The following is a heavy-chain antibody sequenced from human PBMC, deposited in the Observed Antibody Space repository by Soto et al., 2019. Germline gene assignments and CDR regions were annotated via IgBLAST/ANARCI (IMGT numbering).Heavy chain of an antibody. CDR3: ASHLTKYSGTSNDH. D-gene: IGHD1-26*01. J-gene: IGHJ5*02. Sequence: GESLKISCKASGYNFTSDWISWVRQMPGKGLEWMGRIDPSDSYIKYSPSFQGRVTISIDKSISTAYLQWSSLKASDTAFYYCASHLTKYSGTSNDHCGQGSLVTVSS. CDR1: GYNFTSDW. V-gene: IGHV5-10-1*01. CDR2: IDPSDSYI.